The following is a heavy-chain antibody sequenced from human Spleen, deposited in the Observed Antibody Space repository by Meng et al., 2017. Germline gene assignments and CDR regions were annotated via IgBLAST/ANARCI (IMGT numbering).Heavy chain of an antibody. CDR3: ARECSGGSCLDY. Sequence: GESLKISCAASGFTVSHNYMSWVRQAPGKGLEWVSAISGSGGSTYYADSVKGRFTISRDNSKNTLYLQMNSLRAEDTAVYYCARECSGGSCLDYWGQGTLVTVSS. CDR1: GFTVSHNY. CDR2: ISGSGGST. V-gene: IGHV3-23*01. D-gene: IGHD2-15*01. J-gene: IGHJ4*02.